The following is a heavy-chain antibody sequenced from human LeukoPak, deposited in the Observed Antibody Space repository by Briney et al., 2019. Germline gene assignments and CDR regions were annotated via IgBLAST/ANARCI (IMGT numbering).Heavy chain of an antibody. CDR1: GFTFSSYG. CDR3: ARDWFHAIDY. J-gene: IGHJ4*02. CDR2: IRYDGSNK. V-gene: IGHV3-30*02. Sequence: GGSLRLSCAASGFTFSSYGMHWVRQAPGKGLEWVAFIRYDGSNKYYADSVKGRFTISRDNAKNTLYLQMNSLRDDDTAVYYCARDWFHAIDYWGQGTLVTVSS. D-gene: IGHD2/OR15-2a*01.